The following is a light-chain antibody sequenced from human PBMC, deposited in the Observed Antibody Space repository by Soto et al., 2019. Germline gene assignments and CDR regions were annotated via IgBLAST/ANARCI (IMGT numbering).Light chain of an antibody. CDR2: GAS. CDR1: QSVSSN. Sequence: EIVMTQSPATLSVSPGERATLSCRASQSVSSNLAWYQQKPGQAPRLLIYGASTRATGIPARFSGSGSGTELTLTISSLQSEDFAVDYCQQYNNWPLYTFGQGTQLEIK. CDR3: QQYNNWPLYT. J-gene: IGKJ2*01. V-gene: IGKV3-15*01.